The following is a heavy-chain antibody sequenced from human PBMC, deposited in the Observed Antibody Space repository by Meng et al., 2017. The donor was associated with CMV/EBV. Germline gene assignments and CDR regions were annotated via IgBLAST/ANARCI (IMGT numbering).Heavy chain of an antibody. V-gene: IGHV4-30-4*08. CDR3: ARDNRRGGVDY. CDR1: VGSISSGSYF. CDR2: IYYSGST. J-gene: IGHJ4*02. Sequence: LQGSVPGLVSPSPTLSLTCTVPVGSISSGSYFLSRIRPPPWKGLECIGYIYYSGSTYYNPSLKSRVTISVDTSKNQFSLKLSSVTAADTAVYYCARDNRRGGVDYWGQGTLVTVSS. D-gene: IGHD3-3*01.